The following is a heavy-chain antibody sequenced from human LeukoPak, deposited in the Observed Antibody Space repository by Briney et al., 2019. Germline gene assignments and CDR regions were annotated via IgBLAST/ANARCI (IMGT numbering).Heavy chain of an antibody. CDR2: MNPNSGNT. CDR1: GYTFTSYD. Sequence: GASVKVSCKASGYTFTSYDINWVRQATGQGLEWMGWMNPNSGNTGYAQKFQGRVTMTRNTSISTAYMELSSLRSEDTAVYYCASYGDYYYGMDVWGQGTTVTVSS. CDR3: ASYGDYYYGMDV. V-gene: IGHV1-8*01. D-gene: IGHD4-17*01. J-gene: IGHJ6*02.